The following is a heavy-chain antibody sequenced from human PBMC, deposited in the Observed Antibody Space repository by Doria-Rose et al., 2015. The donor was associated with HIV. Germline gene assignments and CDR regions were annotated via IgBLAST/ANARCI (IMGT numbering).Heavy chain of an antibody. V-gene: IGHV2-26*01. Sequence: SGPVLVKPTETLTLTCTVSGVSLSSPGMGVSWIRQPPGKALEWPANIFSDDERPYKTSLKSRLTISRTTSKSQLILTMTNMDPVDTATYYCARIKSSRWYHKYYFDFWGQGTLVIVSA. CDR3: ARIKSSRWYHKYYFDF. CDR2: IFSDDER. D-gene: IGHD6-13*01. J-gene: IGHJ4*02. CDR1: GVSLSSPGMG.